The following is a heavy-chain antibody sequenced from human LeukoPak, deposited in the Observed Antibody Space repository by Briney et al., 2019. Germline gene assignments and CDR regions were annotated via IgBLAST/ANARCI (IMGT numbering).Heavy chain of an antibody. Sequence: GGSLRLSCAASGFTLSNYWMHWVRQAPGKGLVWVSRINSDGSGRNYADSVKGRFTISRDNAKNTLYLQVNSLRAEDTAVYYCASASSHRIAAGGDYWGQGTLVTVSS. CDR1: GFTLSNYW. D-gene: IGHD6-13*01. CDR3: ASASSHRIAAGGDY. CDR2: INSDGSGR. V-gene: IGHV3-74*01. J-gene: IGHJ4*02.